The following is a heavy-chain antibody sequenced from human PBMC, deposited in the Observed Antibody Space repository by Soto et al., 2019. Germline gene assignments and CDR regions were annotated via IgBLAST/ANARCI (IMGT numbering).Heavy chain of an antibody. CDR2: TYYRSKWYN. J-gene: IGHJ6*02. Sequence: SQTLSLTCAIPGDSVSSNSAAWNWIRQSPSRGLEWLGRTYYRSKWYNDYAVSVKSRITINPDTSKNQFSLQLNSVTPEDTAVYYCARAIEIVVVPAALYYYYGMDVWGQGTTVTVSS. D-gene: IGHD2-2*01. CDR1: GDSVSSNSAA. V-gene: IGHV6-1*01. CDR3: ARAIEIVVVPAALYYYYGMDV.